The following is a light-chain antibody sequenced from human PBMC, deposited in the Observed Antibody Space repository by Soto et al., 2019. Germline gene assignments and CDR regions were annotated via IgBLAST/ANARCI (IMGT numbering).Light chain of an antibody. J-gene: IGLJ1*01. CDR2: DVN. V-gene: IGLV2-14*03. CDR1: SSDIGASNY. Sequence: QSALTQPASVSGSPGQSITISCTGTSSDIGASNYVSWYQQHPGQAPKLMISDVNNRPAGISDRFSGSKSGNTSSLTISGRQAEDEADYYCYSWNSNSDTHYVFGTGTKVTVL. CDR3: YSWNSNSDTHYV.